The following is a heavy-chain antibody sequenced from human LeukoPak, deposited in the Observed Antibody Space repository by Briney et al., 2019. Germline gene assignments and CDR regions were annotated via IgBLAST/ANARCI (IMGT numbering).Heavy chain of an antibody. V-gene: IGHV3-23*01. D-gene: IGHD3-10*01. CDR2: ISDIGGST. CDR3: ANLYYFGSGTYESRHFDY. CDR1: GSTFTSYA. Sequence: HPGPSLTPFYPASGSTFTSYAISSVRQAPGKWPELVSAISDIGGSTYYADSVKGRFTISRDNTKNTLYLQMNSLRAEDKAVYYCANLYYFGSGTYESRHFDYWGQGNLVTVSS. J-gene: IGHJ4*02.